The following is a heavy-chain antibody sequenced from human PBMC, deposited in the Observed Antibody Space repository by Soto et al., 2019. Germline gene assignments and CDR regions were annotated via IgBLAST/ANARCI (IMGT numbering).Heavy chain of an antibody. V-gene: IGHV3-33*01. CDR3: ARDSDPTTLDAFDI. D-gene: IGHD1-26*01. CDR1: GFTFSSYG. J-gene: IGHJ3*02. Sequence: LRLSCAASGFTFSSYGMHWVRQAPGKGLEWVAVIWYDGSNKYYADSVKGRFTISRDNSKNTLYLQMNSLRAEDTAVYYCARDSDPTTLDAFDIWGQGTMVTVSS. CDR2: IWYDGSNK.